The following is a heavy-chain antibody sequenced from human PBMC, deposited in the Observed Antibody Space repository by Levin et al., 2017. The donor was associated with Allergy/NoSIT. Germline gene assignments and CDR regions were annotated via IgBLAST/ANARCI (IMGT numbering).Heavy chain of an antibody. CDR3: ASLGLQYNWFDP. V-gene: IGHV4-59*01. Sequence: SETLSLTCTVSGGSISSYYWSWIRQPPGKGLEWIGYIYYSGSTNYNPSLKSRVTISVDTSKNQFSLKLSSVTAADTAVYYCASLGLQYNWFDPWGQGTLVIVSS. J-gene: IGHJ5*02. CDR1: GGSISSYY. CDR2: IYYSGST. D-gene: IGHD4-11*01.